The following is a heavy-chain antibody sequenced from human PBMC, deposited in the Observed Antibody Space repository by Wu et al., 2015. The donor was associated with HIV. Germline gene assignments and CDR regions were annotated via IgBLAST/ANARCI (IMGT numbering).Heavy chain of an antibody. CDR2: IIPIFGTA. V-gene: IGHV1-69*12. J-gene: IGHJ6*03. CDR1: GGTFSSYA. CDR3: ARARTYDFWSGYEPYYYMDV. Sequence: QVQLVQSGAEVKKPGSSVKVSCKASGGTFSSYAISWVRQAPGQGLEWMGGIIPIFGTANYAQKFQGRVTITADESTSTAYMELSSLRSEDTAVYYCARARTYDFWSGYEPYYYMDVWGKGTTGHRLL. D-gene: IGHD3-3*01.